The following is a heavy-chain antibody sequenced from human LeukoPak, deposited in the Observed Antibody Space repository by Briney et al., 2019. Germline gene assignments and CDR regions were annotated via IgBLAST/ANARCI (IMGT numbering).Heavy chain of an antibody. J-gene: IGHJ6*02. D-gene: IGHD1-14*01. V-gene: IGHV3-23*01. Sequence: GGSLRLSCAASGFTFSSYAMSWVRQAPGKGLEWVSAISGSGGSTYYADSVKGRFTISRDNSKNTLYLQMNSLRAEDTAVYYCAKDHNRGLFNYYYYGMDVWGQGTTVTVSS. CDR3: AKDHNRGLFNYYYYGMDV. CDR1: GFTFSSYA. CDR2: ISGSGGST.